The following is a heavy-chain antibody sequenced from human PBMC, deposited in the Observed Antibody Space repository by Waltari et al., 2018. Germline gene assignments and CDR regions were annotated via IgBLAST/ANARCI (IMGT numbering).Heavy chain of an antibody. CDR2: IYYSGST. Sequence: QVQLQESGPGLVKPSETLSLTCTVSGGSISSYYWSWIRQPQGKGLEWIGYIYYSGSTNYNPSLKSRVTISVDTSKNQFSLKLSSVTAADTAVYYCAREKDIVVVPAGGNAFDIWGQGTMVTVSS. CDR1: GGSISSYY. D-gene: IGHD2-2*01. CDR3: AREKDIVVVPAGGNAFDI. J-gene: IGHJ3*02. V-gene: IGHV4-59*01.